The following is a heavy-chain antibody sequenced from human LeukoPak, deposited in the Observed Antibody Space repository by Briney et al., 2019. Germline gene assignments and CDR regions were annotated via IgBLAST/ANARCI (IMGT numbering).Heavy chain of an antibody. V-gene: IGHV4-59*12. CDR2: IYYIGST. CDR1: GGSISGYY. CDR3: ARVSPHPWIRATADLDY. Sequence: PSETLSLTCTVSGGSISGYYWSWLRQPPGKGLEWIGYIYYIGSTNYNPSLKSRVSMSVDRSTTKFFLKVRSVTAADTAMYYCARVSPHPWIRATADLDYWGQGALVTVSS. J-gene: IGHJ4*02. D-gene: IGHD6-13*01.